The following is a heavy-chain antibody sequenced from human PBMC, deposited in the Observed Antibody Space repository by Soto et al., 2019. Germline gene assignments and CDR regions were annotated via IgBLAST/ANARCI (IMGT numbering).Heavy chain of an antibody. V-gene: IGHV3-23*01. D-gene: IGHD5-18*01. CDR3: AKDRSVDTRDWFDP. Sequence: GGSLRLSCAASRFTFGPYAMNWVRQAPGKGLEWVSGITGSGGSTYYADSVKGRFTISRDNSENTLYLQMNSLRGDDTAVYYCAKDRSVDTRDWFDPWGQGTLVTVSS. CDR1: RFTFGPYA. CDR2: ITGSGGST. J-gene: IGHJ5*02.